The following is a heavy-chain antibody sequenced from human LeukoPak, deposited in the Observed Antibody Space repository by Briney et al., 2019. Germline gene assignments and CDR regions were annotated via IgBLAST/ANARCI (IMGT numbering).Heavy chain of an antibody. CDR2: INHSGST. Sequence: SETLSLTCAVYGGSFSGYYWSWIRQPPEKGLEWVGEINHSGSTNSNPALKTRVTVSVDTSKNQFSLKLSSVTVADTAVYYCARGVGSSGTYEYYFDYWGQGTLVTVSS. D-gene: IGHD3-22*01. J-gene: IGHJ4*02. V-gene: IGHV4-34*01. CDR1: GGSFSGYY. CDR3: ARGVGSSGTYEYYFDY.